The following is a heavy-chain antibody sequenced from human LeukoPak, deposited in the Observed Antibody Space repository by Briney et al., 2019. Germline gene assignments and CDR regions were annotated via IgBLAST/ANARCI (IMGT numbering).Heavy chain of an antibody. J-gene: IGHJ4*02. V-gene: IGHV3-66*02. CDR2: IYNDGST. CDR3: AKIDMWNPAY. D-gene: IGHD1-1*01. CDR1: GFTVSNSY. Sequence: GGSLRLSCAASGFTVSNSYMAWVRQAPGKGLEWVSSIYNDGSTVYADSVKGRFTISRDKSKNTLYLQMNSLRGDDTSVYYCAKIDMWNPAYWGQGTLVTVSS.